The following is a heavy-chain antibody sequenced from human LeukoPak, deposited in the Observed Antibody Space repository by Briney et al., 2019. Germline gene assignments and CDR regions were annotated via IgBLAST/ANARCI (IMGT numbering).Heavy chain of an antibody. CDR3: ARDWAYCSSTSCYLYYYYGMDV. CDR1: GYTFTSYG. J-gene: IGHJ6*02. V-gene: IGHV1-18*01. D-gene: IGHD2-2*01. Sequence: ASVKVSCKASGYTFTSYGISWVRQAPGQGLEWMGWISAYNGNTNYAQKLQGRVTMTTDTSTSTAYMELRSLRSDDTAVCYCARDWAYCSSTSCYLYYYYGMDVWGQGTTVTVSS. CDR2: ISAYNGNT.